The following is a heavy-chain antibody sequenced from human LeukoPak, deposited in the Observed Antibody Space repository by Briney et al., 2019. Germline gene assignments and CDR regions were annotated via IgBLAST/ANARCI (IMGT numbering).Heavy chain of an antibody. CDR1: GGSISSGGYY. CDR3: ARHLRVGGIAAAAFDY. V-gene: IGHV4-61*08. D-gene: IGHD6-13*01. CDR2: IYYSGST. Sequence: SETLSLTCTVSGGSISSGGYYWSWIRQPPGKGLEWIGYIYYSGSTNYNPSLKSRVTISVDTSKNQFSLKLSSVTAADTAVYYCARHLRVGGIAAAAFDYWGQGTLVTVSS. J-gene: IGHJ4*02.